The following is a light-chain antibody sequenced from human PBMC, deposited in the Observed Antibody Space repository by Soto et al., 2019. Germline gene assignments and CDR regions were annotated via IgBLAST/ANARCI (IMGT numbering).Light chain of an antibody. V-gene: IGLV9-49*01. J-gene: IGLJ2*01. Sequence: QSVLTQPPSASASMGASVTLTCTLSSGYSNCKVDWYQQRPGKGPRFVMRVGTGGIVGSKGDGIPDRFSVLGSGLNRYLTIKNIQEEDESDYHCGADHGSGSLVIFGGGTKVTVL. CDR3: GADHGSGSLVI. CDR2: VGTGGIVG. CDR1: SGYSNCK.